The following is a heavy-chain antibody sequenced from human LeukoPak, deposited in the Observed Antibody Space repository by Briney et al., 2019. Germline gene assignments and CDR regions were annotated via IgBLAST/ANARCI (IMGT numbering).Heavy chain of an antibody. CDR1: GYTFTGYY. Sequence: ASVKVSCKASGYTFTGYYIHWVRQAPGQGPEWMGCINPNSGGTNYAQKFQGRVTMTRDTSISTVYMELSRLRSDDTALYYCARERRPHSYGSFIGDYWGQGTLVSVSS. D-gene: IGHD5-18*01. CDR3: ARERRPHSYGSFIGDY. CDR2: INPNSGGT. V-gene: IGHV1-2*02. J-gene: IGHJ4*02.